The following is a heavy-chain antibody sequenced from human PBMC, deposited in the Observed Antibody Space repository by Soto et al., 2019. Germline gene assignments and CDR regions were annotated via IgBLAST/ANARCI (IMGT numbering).Heavy chain of an antibody. Sequence: QVQLQQWSAGLLKPSETLSLTCAVYGGSFSGYYWSWIRQPPGKGLEWIGEINHSGSTNYNPSLKSRVTISVDTSKNQFSLKLSSVTAADTAVYYCARRGYSYGYVLGAFDIWGQGTMVTVSS. J-gene: IGHJ3*02. CDR3: ARRGYSYGYVLGAFDI. D-gene: IGHD5-18*01. CDR2: INHSGST. CDR1: GGSFSGYY. V-gene: IGHV4-34*01.